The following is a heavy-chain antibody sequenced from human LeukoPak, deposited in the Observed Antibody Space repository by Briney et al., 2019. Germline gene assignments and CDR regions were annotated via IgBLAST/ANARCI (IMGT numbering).Heavy chain of an antibody. CDR2: IKQDGSEK. V-gene: IGHV3-7*01. CDR3: ARERASTQLWFGELSDAFDI. CDR1: GFNFSSYW. J-gene: IGHJ3*02. Sequence: LRLACXASGFNFSSYWMRWVRPATGKGREWVANIKQDGSEKYYMDSVKGRFTTSRYNAKNSLYLQMNSLRAEDTAVYYCARERASTQLWFGELSDAFDIWGQGTMVTVSS. D-gene: IGHD3-10*01.